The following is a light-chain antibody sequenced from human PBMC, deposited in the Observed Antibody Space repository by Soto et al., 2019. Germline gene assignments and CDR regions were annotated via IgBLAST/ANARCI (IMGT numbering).Light chain of an antibody. J-gene: IGKJ1*01. CDR3: QQYGSSLVWT. Sequence: EVVMTQSPATLSVSPGERATLSCRASQSVSSSYLAWYQQKPGQAPRLLIYGASSRATGIPDRFSGSGSGTDFTLTISRLEPEDFAVYYCQQYGSSLVWTSGQGTKVDIK. CDR1: QSVSSSY. CDR2: GAS. V-gene: IGKV3-20*01.